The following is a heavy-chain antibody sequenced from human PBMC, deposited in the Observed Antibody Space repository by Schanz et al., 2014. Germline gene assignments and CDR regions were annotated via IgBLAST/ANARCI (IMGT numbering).Heavy chain of an antibody. J-gene: IGHJ6*04. V-gene: IGHV3-23*01. D-gene: IGHD3-10*01. CDR3: RLWFGELYYGMDV. CDR1: GFTFFGSFA. Sequence: EVQLLESGGGLVQPGGSLRLSCVASGFTFFGSFAMSWVRQAPGKGLEWVSGMSGSGSTADYADSVKGRFTISRDNSKNTLYLQMNSLRAEDTAVYYCRLWFGELYYGMDVWGKGTTVTVSS. CDR2: MSGSGSTA.